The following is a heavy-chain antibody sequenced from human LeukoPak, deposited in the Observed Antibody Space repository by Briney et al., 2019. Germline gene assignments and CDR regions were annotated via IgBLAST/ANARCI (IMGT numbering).Heavy chain of an antibody. D-gene: IGHD2-21*02. Sequence: SETLSLTCTVSGGSISSYYWSWLRQPPGKGLEWIGYIYYSGSTNYNPSLKSRVTISVDTSKNQFSLKLSSVTAADTAVYYCARQLYCGGDCSNWFDPWGQGTLVTVSS. CDR2: IYYSGST. J-gene: IGHJ5*02. V-gene: IGHV4-59*08. CDR1: GGSISSYY. CDR3: ARQLYCGGDCSNWFDP.